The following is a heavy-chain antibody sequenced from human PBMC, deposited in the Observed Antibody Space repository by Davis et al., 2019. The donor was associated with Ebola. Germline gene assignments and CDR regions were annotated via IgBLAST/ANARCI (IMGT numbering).Heavy chain of an antibody. CDR1: GGSFSGYY. J-gene: IGHJ4*02. V-gene: IGHV4-4*08. CDR2: IYTSGST. CDR3: ARKIVGATRSHYFDY. Sequence: PGGSLRLSCAVYGGSFSGYYWSWIRQPPGKGLEWIGHIYTSGSTNYNPSLKSRVTISVDTSKNQFSLKLSSVTAADTAVYYCARKIVGATRSHYFDYWGQGTLVTVSS. D-gene: IGHD1-26*01.